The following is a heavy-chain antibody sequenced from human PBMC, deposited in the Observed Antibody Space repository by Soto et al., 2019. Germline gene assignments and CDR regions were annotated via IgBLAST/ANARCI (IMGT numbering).Heavy chain of an antibody. CDR3: ARVGGYSYGGVDY. CDR2: INPSGGST. CDR1: GYTFTSYY. V-gene: IGHV1-46*01. D-gene: IGHD5-18*01. J-gene: IGHJ4*02. Sequence: QVQLVQSGAEVKKPGASVKVSCKASGYTFTSYYMHWVRQAPGQGLEWMGIINPSGGSTTYAQKCHCRXXMTRDTSTSTVYMELSSLRSEDTAVYYCARVGGYSYGGVDYWGQGTLVTVSS.